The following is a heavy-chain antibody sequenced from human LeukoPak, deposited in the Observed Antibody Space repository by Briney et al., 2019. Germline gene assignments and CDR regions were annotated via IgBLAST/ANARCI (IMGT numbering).Heavy chain of an antibody. J-gene: IGHJ4*02. CDR3: ARAYSKFSAGLAPGC. D-gene: IGHD4-11*01. CDR1: GYTFTGYY. V-gene: IGHV1-2*02. Sequence: ASVKVSCKASGYTFTGYYMHWVRQAPGQGLEWMGWINPNSGGTNYAQKFQGRVTMTRDTSISTAYMELSRLRSDDTAVYYCARAYSKFSAGLAPGCWGQGTLVTVSS. CDR2: INPNSGGT.